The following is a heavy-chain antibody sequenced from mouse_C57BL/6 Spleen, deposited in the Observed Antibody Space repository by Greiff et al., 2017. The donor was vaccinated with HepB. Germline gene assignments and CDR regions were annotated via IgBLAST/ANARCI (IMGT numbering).Heavy chain of an antibody. V-gene: IGHV1-36*01. J-gene: IGHJ4*01. CDR3: ARWDYYGPYYYAMDY. CDR1: GFTFTDYY. D-gene: IGHD1-1*01. Sequence: EVKLVESGPVLVKPGPSVKISCKASGFTFTDYYMHWVKQSHGKSLEWIGLVYPYNGGTSYNQKFKGKATLTVDTSSSTAYMELNSLTSEDSAVYYCARWDYYGPYYYAMDYWGQGTSVTVSS. CDR2: VYPYNGGT.